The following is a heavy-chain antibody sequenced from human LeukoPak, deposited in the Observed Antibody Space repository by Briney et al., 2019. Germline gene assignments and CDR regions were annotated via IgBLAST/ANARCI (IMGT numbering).Heavy chain of an antibody. CDR2: IYWDDDK. D-gene: IGHD2-8*01. J-gene: IGHJ4*02. Sequence: ESGPTLVKPTQTLTLTCTFSGFSVSTSAVGVGWIRQPPGKALEWLALIYWDDDKRYSPSLKSRLTITKDTSKNQVVLTMTNMDPVDTATYYCAHVTGYCTNGVCYSKRYYFDYWGQGTLVTVSS. CDR1: GFSVSTSAVG. V-gene: IGHV2-5*02. CDR3: AHVTGYCTNGVCYSKRYYFDY.